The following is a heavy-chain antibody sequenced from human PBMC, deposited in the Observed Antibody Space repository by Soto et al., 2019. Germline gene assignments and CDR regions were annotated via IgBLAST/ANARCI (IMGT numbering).Heavy chain of an antibody. CDR1: GGSISSYY. D-gene: IGHD2-21*01. CDR2: IYYSGST. Sequence: SETLSLTCTVSGGSISSYYWSWIRQPPGKGLEWIGYIYYSGSTNYNPSLKSRVTISVDTSKNQFSLKLSSVTAADTTVYYCARDRKGGGDQAFDIWGQGTMVTVSS. J-gene: IGHJ3*02. V-gene: IGHV4-59*01. CDR3: ARDRKGGGDQAFDI.